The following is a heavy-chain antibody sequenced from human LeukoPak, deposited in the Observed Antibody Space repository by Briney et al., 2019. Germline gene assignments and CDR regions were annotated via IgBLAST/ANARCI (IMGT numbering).Heavy chain of an antibody. J-gene: IGHJ4*02. CDR1: GFTFSDYY. V-gene: IGHV3-11*01. CDR2: ISSSGSTI. CDR3: ARTRYFYGYGIDY. D-gene: IGHD5-18*01. Sequence: PGGSLRLSCAASGFTFSDYYMNWIRQAPGKGLEWVPYISSSGSTIYYADSVKGRFTISRDNAKNSLYLQMNSLRAEDTAVYYCARTRYFYGYGIDYWGQGTLVTVSS.